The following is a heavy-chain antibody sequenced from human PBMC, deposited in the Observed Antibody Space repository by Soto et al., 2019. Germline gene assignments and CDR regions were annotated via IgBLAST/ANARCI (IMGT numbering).Heavy chain of an antibody. J-gene: IGHJ4*02. CDR2: ISSSSSYI. V-gene: IGHV3-21*01. CDR3: ARTGYSSGWYLIDY. CDR1: GFTFSSYS. Sequence: EVQLVESGGGMVKPGGSLRLSGAASGFTFSSYSMNWVRQAPGKGLEWVSSISSSSSYIYYADSVKGRFTISRDNAKNSLYLQMNSLRAEDTDVYYCARTGYSSGWYLIDYWGQGTLVTVSS. D-gene: IGHD6-19*01.